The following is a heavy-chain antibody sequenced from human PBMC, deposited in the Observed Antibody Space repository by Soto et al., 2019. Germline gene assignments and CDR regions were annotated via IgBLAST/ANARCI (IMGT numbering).Heavy chain of an antibody. CDR1: GNSISSYY. CDR2: IYYSGST. V-gene: IGHV4-59*08. Sequence: SETLSLTCTVSGNSISSYYWSLIRQPPGKGLEWIGYIYYSGSTNYNPSLKSRVTISVDTSKNQFSLKLSSVTAADTAVYYCARNRDRPWFDPWGQGTLVTLSS. CDR3: ARNRDRPWFDP. J-gene: IGHJ5*02.